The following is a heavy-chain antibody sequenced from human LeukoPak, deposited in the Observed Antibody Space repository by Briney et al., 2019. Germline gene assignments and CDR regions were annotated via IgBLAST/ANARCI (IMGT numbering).Heavy chain of an antibody. CDR1: GFTFKSYT. CDR3: ARGGAVIIDPSLGWFDP. J-gene: IGHJ5*02. CDR2: ISYDGSDI. Sequence: GGSLSLSCTASGFTFKSYTIHWVRHAPGKGLEWVALISYDGSDIYKADSVKGRFTISRDNSKTTVYLQMNSLRVEDTAVYYCARGGAVIIDPSLGWFDPWGQGTLVTVSS. D-gene: IGHD3-22*01. V-gene: IGHV3-30*04.